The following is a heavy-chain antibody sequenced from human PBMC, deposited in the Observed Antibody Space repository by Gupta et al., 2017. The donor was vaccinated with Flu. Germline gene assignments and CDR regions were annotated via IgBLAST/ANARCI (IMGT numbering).Heavy chain of an antibody. J-gene: IGHJ6*02. Sequence: QVQLVQSGAEVKKPGASVKVSCKASGYTFTSYGISWVRQAPGQGLEWMGWISAYNGNTNYAQKLQGRVTMTTDTSTSTAYMELRSLRSDDTAVYYCAGGRYYDILTGYYTRPYYYYGMDVWGQGTTVTVSS. CDR3: AGGRYYDILTGYYTRPYYYYGMDV. CDR1: GYTFTSYG. D-gene: IGHD3-9*01. V-gene: IGHV1-18*01. CDR2: ISAYNGNT.